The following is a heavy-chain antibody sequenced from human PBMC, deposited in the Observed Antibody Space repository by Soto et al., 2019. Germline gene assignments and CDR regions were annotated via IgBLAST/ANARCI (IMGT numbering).Heavy chain of an antibody. CDR1: GFTFANYV. Sequence: EVQVLESGGGLVQPGGSLRLSCAASGFTFANYVMSWVRQAPGKGLEWVSAISPTGGTFYADSVKGRITISRDNSKNTLYLQMSSLRAEDTAVYFCARQVGGSFDYWGQGTLVTVSS. CDR3: ARQVGGSFDY. V-gene: IGHV3-23*01. J-gene: IGHJ4*02. CDR2: ISPTGGT.